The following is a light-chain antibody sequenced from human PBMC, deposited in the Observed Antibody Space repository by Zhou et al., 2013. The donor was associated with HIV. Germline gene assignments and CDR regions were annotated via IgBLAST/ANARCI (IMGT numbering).Light chain of an antibody. CDR1: QSVSRN. J-gene: IGKJ1*01. CDR2: DAS. Sequence: DIVLTQSPATLSLSPGERATLSCRASQSVSRNLAWYQQTTGQAPRLLIYDASSRATGIPDRFSGSGSGTDFTLTISRLEPEDFAVYYCQQYGSSPRTFGQGTKVEIK. V-gene: IGKV3-20*01. CDR3: QQYGSSPRT.